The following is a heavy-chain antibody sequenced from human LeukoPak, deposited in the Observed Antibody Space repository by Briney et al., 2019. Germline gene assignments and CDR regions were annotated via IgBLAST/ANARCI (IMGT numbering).Heavy chain of an antibody. D-gene: IGHD6-19*01. V-gene: IGHV4-4*09. CDR3: ARSRSSGWYEGPFDY. CDR2: IYTSGST. J-gene: IGHJ4*02. Sequence: SETLSLTCTVSGGSISSYYWSWIRQPPGKGLEWIGYIYTSGSTNYNPSLKSRVTISVDTSKNQFSLKLSSVTAADTAVYYCARSRSSGWYEGPFDYWGQGTLVTVSS. CDR1: GGSISSYY.